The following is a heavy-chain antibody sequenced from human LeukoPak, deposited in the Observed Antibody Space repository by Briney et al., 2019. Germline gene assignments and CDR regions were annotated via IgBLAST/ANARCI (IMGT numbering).Heavy chain of an antibody. V-gene: IGHV4-4*07. CDR3: ARRNGGMGGYFD. Sequence: SETLSLTCTVSGGSISSYYWSWIRQPAGKGLEWIGRIYTSGSTNYNPSLKSRVAISVDTSKNQFSLNLHSVTAADTAVYYCARRNGGMGGYFDWGQGTLVTVSS. D-gene: IGHD1-26*01. J-gene: IGHJ4*02. CDR1: GGSISSYY. CDR2: IYTSGST.